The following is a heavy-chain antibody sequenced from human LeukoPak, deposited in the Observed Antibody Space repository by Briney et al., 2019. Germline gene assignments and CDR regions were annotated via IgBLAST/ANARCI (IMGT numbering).Heavy chain of an antibody. D-gene: IGHD3-9*01. CDR2: IYYSGST. Sequence: SETPSLTCTVSGGSISSYYWSWIRQPPGKGLEWIGYIYYSGSTNYNPFLKSRVTISVDTSKNQFSLKLSSVTAADTAVYYCARGFNIGYYDILTGYYGDYFDYWGQGTLVTVSS. CDR3: ARGFNIGYYDILTGYYGDYFDY. V-gene: IGHV4-59*01. J-gene: IGHJ4*02. CDR1: GGSISSYY.